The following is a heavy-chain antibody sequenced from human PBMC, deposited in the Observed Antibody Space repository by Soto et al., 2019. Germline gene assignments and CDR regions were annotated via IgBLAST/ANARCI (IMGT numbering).Heavy chain of an antibody. CDR1: GFTFSSYA. D-gene: IGHD2-15*01. CDR3: AKDSVIVVVVAATLEDFDY. J-gene: IGHJ4*02. V-gene: IGHV3-23*01. Sequence: EVQLSESGGGLVQPGGSLRLSCAASGFTFSSYAMSWVRQAPGKGLEWVSAISGSGGSTYYADSVKGRFTISRDNSKNTLYLQMNSLRAEDTAVYYCAKDSVIVVVVAATLEDFDYWGQGTLVTVSS. CDR2: ISGSGGST.